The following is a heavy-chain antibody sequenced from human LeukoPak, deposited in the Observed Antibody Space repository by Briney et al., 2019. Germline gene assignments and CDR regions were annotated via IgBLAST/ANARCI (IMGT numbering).Heavy chain of an antibody. V-gene: IGHV4-39*07. J-gene: IGHJ4*02. CDR3: ARGPSWGY. D-gene: IGHD7-27*01. Sequence: PSETLSLTCTVSGGSISGSSYYWGWIRQPPGKGLEWIGEINHSGSTNYNPSLKSRVTISVDTSKNQFSLKLSSVTAADTAVYYCARGPSWGYWGQGTLVTVSS. CDR1: GGSISGSSYY. CDR2: INHSGST.